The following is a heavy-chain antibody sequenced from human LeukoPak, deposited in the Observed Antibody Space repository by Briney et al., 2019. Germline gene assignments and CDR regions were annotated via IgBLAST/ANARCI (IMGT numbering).Heavy chain of an antibody. CDR3: ASGNGYYYRYFDN. D-gene: IGHD3-10*01. CDR2: IHHSGST. V-gene: IGHV4-31*03. Sequence: SQTLSLTCTVSGGSISSSGYYWTWIRQLPGKGLEWIGHIHHSGSTDYNPSLRSRVTISGDTSKNQFSLKLNSVTAADTAVYYCASGNGYYYRYFDNWGQGTLLTVSS. J-gene: IGHJ4*02. CDR1: GGSISSSGYY.